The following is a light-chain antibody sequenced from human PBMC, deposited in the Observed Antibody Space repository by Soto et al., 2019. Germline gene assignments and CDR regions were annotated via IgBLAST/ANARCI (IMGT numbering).Light chain of an antibody. V-gene: IGKV4-1*01. CDR3: QQYYSSPLA. J-gene: IGKJ4*01. Sequence: IVMTQSPDSLDVSLGERATINCKSSHSVLHNNKNYFAWYQQKPGQPPKVLIYWASTRESGVPDRFSGSGSGTDFTLTISSLQAEDVAVYYCQQYYSSPLAFGGGTKVEIK. CDR1: HSVLHNNKNY. CDR2: WAS.